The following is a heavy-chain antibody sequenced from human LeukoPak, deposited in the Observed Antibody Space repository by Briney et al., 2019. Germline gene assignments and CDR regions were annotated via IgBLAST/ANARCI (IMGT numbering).Heavy chain of an antibody. V-gene: IGHV3-21*01. CDR1: GFTFSSYS. CDR3: ARGTDDYIWGSYRYDDFDY. D-gene: IGHD3-16*02. CDR2: ISSSSSYI. Sequence: GGSLRLSCAASGFTFSSYSMNWVRQAPGKGLEWVSSISSSSSYIYYADSVKGRFTISRDNAKNSLYLQMNSLRAEDTAVNYCARGTDDYIWGSYRYDDFDYWGQGTLVTVSS. J-gene: IGHJ4*02.